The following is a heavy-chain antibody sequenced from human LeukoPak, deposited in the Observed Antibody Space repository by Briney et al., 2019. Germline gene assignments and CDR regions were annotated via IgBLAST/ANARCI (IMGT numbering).Heavy chain of an antibody. CDR1: GGSFSGYY. CDR2: INHSGST. Sequence: PSETLSLTCAVYGGSFSGYYWSWIRQPPGKGLEWIGEINHSGSTNYNPSLKRRVTISVDTSKNQFSLKLSSVTAADTAVYYCASGRGGSEGINYFDYWGQGTLVTVSS. V-gene: IGHV4-34*01. CDR3: ASGRGGSEGINYFDY. D-gene: IGHD2-15*01. J-gene: IGHJ4*02.